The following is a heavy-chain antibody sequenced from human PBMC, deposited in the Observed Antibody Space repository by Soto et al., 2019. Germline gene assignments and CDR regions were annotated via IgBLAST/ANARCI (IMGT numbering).Heavy chain of an antibody. J-gene: IGHJ4*02. V-gene: IGHV5-51*01. Sequence: GESLKISCKGSGYSFTTHWVGWVRQMPGKGLEWMGIIYPGDSDARYSPSFKGQVTISVDESITTAFLQWSSLKASDTAMYYCARSQFDYVWGTSGYFDSWGQGTLVTVSS. CDR1: GYSFTTHW. D-gene: IGHD3-16*01. CDR2: IYPGDSDA. CDR3: ARSQFDYVWGTSGYFDS.